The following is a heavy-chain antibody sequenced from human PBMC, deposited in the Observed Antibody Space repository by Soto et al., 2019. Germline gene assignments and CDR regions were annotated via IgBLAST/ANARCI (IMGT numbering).Heavy chain of an antibody. D-gene: IGHD4-17*01. J-gene: IGHJ3*02. CDR1: GFTFSSYA. Sequence: SGFTFSSYAMSWVRQAPGKGLEWVSAISGSGGSTYYADSVKGRFTISRDNSKNTLYLQMNSLRAEDTAVYYCAKDMGGYGDFDAFDIWGQGTMVTVSS. V-gene: IGHV3-23*01. CDR3: AKDMGGYGDFDAFDI. CDR2: ISGSGGST.